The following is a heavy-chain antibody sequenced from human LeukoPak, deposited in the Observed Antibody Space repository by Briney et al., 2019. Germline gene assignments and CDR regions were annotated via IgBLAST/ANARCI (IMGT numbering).Heavy chain of an antibody. V-gene: IGHV4-34*01. Sequence: SETLSLTCAVYGGSFSGYYWSWIRQPPGKGLEWIGEINHSGSTNYNPSLKSRVTISVDTSKNQFSLKLSSVTAADTAVYYCARRRGWLQLLAFDYWGQGTLVTVSS. CDR1: GGSFSGYY. CDR2: INHSGST. D-gene: IGHD5-24*01. CDR3: ARRRGWLQLLAFDY. J-gene: IGHJ4*02.